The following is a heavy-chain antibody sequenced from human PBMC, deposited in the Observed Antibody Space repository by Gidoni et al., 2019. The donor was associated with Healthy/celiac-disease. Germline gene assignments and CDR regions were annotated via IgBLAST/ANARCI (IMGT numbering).Heavy chain of an antibody. D-gene: IGHD3-22*01. CDR1: GFTFDDYA. Sequence: EVQLVESGGGLVQPGRSLRLSCAASGFTFDDYAMPWVRQAPGKGLEWVSGISWNSGSIGYADSVKGRFTISRDNAKNSLYLQMNSLRAEDTALYYCAKQGHYYDSSGYYYVGRGSGYYYYGMDVWGQGTTVTVSS. J-gene: IGHJ6*02. CDR2: ISWNSGSI. V-gene: IGHV3-9*01. CDR3: AKQGHYYDSSGYYYVGRGSGYYYYGMDV.